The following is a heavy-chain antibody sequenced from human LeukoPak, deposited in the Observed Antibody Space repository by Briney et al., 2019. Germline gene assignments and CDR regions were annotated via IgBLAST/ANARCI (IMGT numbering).Heavy chain of an antibody. D-gene: IGHD2-15*01. CDR2: MNPNSGNT. CDR3: ARDGGYCSGGSCSRGAFDI. CDR1: GYTFTSYD. J-gene: IGHJ3*02. V-gene: IGHV1-8*01. Sequence: RASVKVSCKASGYTFTSYDINWVRQAPGQGLEWMGWMNPNSGNTGYAQKFQGRVTMTRDMSTSTAYMEMSSLRSEDTAVYYCARDGGYCSGGSCSRGAFDIWGQGTMVTVSS.